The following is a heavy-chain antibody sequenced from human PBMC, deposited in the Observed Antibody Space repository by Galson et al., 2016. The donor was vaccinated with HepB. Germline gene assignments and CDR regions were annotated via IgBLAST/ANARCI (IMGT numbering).Heavy chain of an antibody. V-gene: IGHV3-30*03. D-gene: IGHD1-26*01. CDR2: SSYDGINQ. CDR1: GFSFGTCG. CDR3: AREQPSGAYRTADY. J-gene: IGHJ4*02. Sequence: SLRLSCATSGFSFGTCGFHWVRQAPGKGLEWVGVSSYDGINQYYSDSEKGRFTISRDRSKNTLYLQMTRLRVEDTAVYFCAREQPSGAYRTADYWGQGTLVTVSS.